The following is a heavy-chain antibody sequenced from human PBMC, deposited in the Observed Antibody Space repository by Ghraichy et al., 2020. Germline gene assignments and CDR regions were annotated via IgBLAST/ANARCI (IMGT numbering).Heavy chain of an antibody. J-gene: IGHJ5*02. CDR2: IARSGSA. V-gene: IGHV3-23*01. CDR1: GFNFGDFA. CDR3: ARYSGGNPSSYFFKS. Sequence: GGSLRLSCAMSGFNFGDFAVGWVRQAPGKGLEWISSIARSGSADYTDSVKGRFTISRDNSKNILYLHMSSLRAEDTATYYCARYSGGNPSSYFFKSWGQGTLVPVSS. D-gene: IGHD3-9*01.